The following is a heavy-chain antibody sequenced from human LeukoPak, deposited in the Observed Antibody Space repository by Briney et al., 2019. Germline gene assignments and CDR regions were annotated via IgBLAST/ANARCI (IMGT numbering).Heavy chain of an antibody. J-gene: IGHJ4*02. Sequence: GGSLRQSCAAPGFTLSSSAMSSVRQTPGKGLEWDSPISGSGNSTNYANSGNSQFTISRDNSKNTLYLQMISLRAEDTTVYYCAKDPYYDFWSGYYPHWYCFDYWGQGTLVTVSS. CDR2: ISGSGNST. V-gene: IGHV3-23*01. CDR3: AKDPYYDFWSGYYPHWYCFDY. D-gene: IGHD3-3*01. CDR1: GFTLSSSA.